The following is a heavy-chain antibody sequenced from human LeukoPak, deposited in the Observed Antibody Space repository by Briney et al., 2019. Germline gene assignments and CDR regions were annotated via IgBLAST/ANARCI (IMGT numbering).Heavy chain of an antibody. Sequence: GGSLRLSCAASGFTFSSYAMSWVRQAPGKGLEWVSAISGSGGSTYYADSVKGRFTISRDNSKNTLYLQMNSLRAEDTAVYYCAKGGEYYYDSSGPRGDYWGQGTLVTVSS. V-gene: IGHV3-23*01. CDR3: AKGGEYYYDSSGPRGDY. D-gene: IGHD3-22*01. J-gene: IGHJ4*02. CDR2: ISGSGGST. CDR1: GFTFSSYA.